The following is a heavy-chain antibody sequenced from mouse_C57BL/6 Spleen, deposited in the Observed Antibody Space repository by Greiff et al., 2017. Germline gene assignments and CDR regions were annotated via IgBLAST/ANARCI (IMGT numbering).Heavy chain of an antibody. J-gene: IGHJ3*01. CDR3: AKDRDGNDAAY. CDR1: GFTFSSYA. Sequence: EVQLVESGGGLVKPGGSPKLSCAASGFTFSSYAMSWVRQTPEKRLEWVATISVGGSYTYYPDNVKVRFTISRDNAKNNLYLQMSPLKSEDTAMYYSAKDRDGNDAAYWGQKTLVTDTA. V-gene: IGHV5-4*01. CDR2: ISVGGSYT. D-gene: IGHD2-2*01.